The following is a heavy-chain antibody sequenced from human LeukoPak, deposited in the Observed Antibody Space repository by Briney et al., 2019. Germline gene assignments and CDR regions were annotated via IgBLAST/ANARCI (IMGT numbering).Heavy chain of an antibody. V-gene: IGHV3-21*01. J-gene: IGHJ6*03. CDR1: GFTFSNAW. CDR2: ITRGSIYT. D-gene: IGHD1-26*01. CDR3: ARDPYNGSYGDDYYYYMDV. Sequence: GGSLRLSCAASGFTFSNAWMSWVRQTPGKGLEWVSSITRGSIYTFYADSVKGRFTISRDNAKNSLSLQMNSLRAEDTAVYYCARDPYNGSYGDDYYYYMDVWGKGTTVTISS.